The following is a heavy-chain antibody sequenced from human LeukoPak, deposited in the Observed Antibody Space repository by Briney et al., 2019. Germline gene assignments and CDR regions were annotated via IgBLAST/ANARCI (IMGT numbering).Heavy chain of an antibody. Sequence: GESLKISCKGSGYSFTSYWIGWVRQMPGKGLEWMGIIYPGDSDTRYSPSFQGQVTISADKSISTAYLQWSSLKASDTAMYYCARRGYYGSGSLLRVFWFDPWGQGTLVTVSS. CDR1: GYSFTSYW. V-gene: IGHV5-51*01. D-gene: IGHD3-10*01. CDR2: IYPGDSDT. J-gene: IGHJ5*02. CDR3: ARRGYYGSGSLLRVFWFDP.